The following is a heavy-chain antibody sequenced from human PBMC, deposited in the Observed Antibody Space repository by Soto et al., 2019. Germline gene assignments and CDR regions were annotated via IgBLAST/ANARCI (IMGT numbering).Heavy chain of an antibody. Sequence: ASVKVSCKASGYTFTDYYVHWVRQAPGQGLEWVGWINPNVGGTNYARKFQGRVTMTRDTSISTVYMKLTRLSPDDTAICYCAGGGRDVPRIPYDTWGQGTRVTVSS. CDR2: INPNVGGT. CDR1: GYTFTDYY. V-gene: IGHV1-2*02. J-gene: IGHJ5*02. CDR3: AGGGRDVPRIPYDT. D-gene: IGHD3-16*01.